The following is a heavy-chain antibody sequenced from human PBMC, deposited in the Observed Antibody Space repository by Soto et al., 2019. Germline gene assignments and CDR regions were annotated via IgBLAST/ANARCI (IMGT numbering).Heavy chain of an antibody. CDR3: ARPTVTTNPYDYYGMDV. CDR2: INAGNGNT. V-gene: IGHV1-3*01. D-gene: IGHD4-17*01. Sequence: QVQLVQSGAEVKKPGASVKVSCKASGYTFTSYAMHWVRQAPGQRLEWMGWINAGNGNTKYSQKVQGRVTITRDTSAITAYMELSSLRSEDTAVYYCARPTVTTNPYDYYGMDVWGHGTTVTVSS. J-gene: IGHJ6*02. CDR1: GYTFTSYA.